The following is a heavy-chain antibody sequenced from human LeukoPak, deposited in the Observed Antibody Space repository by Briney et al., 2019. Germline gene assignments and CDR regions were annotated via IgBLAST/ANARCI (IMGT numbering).Heavy chain of an antibody. CDR3: ARDLNPNRVVVVAATPVWFDP. D-gene: IGHD2-15*01. CDR1: GYSFTRYY. Sequence: SVKVSCKASGYSFTRYYILWVRQAPGQGLEWMGGIIPIFGTANYAQKFQGRVTITADESTSTAYMELSSLRSEDTAVYYCARDLNPNRVVVVAATPVWFDPWGQGTLVTVSS. J-gene: IGHJ5*02. V-gene: IGHV1-69*13. CDR2: IIPIFGTA.